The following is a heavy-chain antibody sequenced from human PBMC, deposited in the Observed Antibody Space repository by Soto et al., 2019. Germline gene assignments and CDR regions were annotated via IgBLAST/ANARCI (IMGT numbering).Heavy chain of an antibody. CDR3: ARGLGTYFDY. Sequence: PSETLSLTCAVYGGSFSGYYWSWIRQPPGKGLEWIGEINHSGSTNYNPSLKSRVTISVDTSKNQFSLKLSSVTAADTAVCYCARGLGTYFDYWGQGTLVTVSS. V-gene: IGHV4-34*01. CDR1: GGSFSGYY. CDR2: INHSGST. J-gene: IGHJ4*02.